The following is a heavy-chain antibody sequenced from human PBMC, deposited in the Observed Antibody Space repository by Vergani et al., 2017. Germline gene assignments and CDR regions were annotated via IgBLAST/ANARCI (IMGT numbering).Heavy chain of an antibody. D-gene: IGHD4/OR15-4a*01. Sequence: QVQLVESGGGVVQPGRSLRLSCAASGFTFSSYAMHWVRQAPGKGLEWVAVISYDGSNKYYADSVKGRFTISRDNSKNTLYLQMNSLRAEDTAVYYCARDPEANYLSYFDYWGQGTLVTVS. CDR3: ARDPEANYLSYFDY. J-gene: IGHJ4*02. CDR2: ISYDGSNK. V-gene: IGHV3-30-3*01. CDR1: GFTFSSYA.